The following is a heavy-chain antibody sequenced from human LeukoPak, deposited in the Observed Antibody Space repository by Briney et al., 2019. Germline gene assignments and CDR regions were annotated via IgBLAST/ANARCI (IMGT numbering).Heavy chain of an antibody. V-gene: IGHV3-21*04. CDR3: AKRGYCSSTSCYLRENTRYMDV. J-gene: IGHJ6*03. CDR1: GFTFSSYS. CDR2: ISSSSSYR. Sequence: GGSLRLXCAASGFTFSSYSMKWVRQAPGKGLEWVSSISSSSSYRYYADSVKGRFTISRDNAKNSLYLQMNSLRAEDTAVYYCAKRGYCSSTSCYLRENTRYMDVWGKGTTVTVSS. D-gene: IGHD2-2*01.